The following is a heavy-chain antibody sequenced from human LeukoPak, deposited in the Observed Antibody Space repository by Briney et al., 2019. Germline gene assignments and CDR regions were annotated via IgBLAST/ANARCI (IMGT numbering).Heavy chain of an antibody. D-gene: IGHD3-10*01. CDR1: GFTFDDYA. Sequence: GGSLGLSCAASGFTFDDYAMHWVRQAPGKGPEWVAFIQADGGNKYYADSVKGRFTISRDNSKNTLYLQMNSLRAEDTAVYYCAKITAYGSGYYYYMDVWGKGTTVTISS. CDR3: AKITAYGSGYYYYMDV. J-gene: IGHJ6*03. CDR2: IQADGGNK. V-gene: IGHV3-30*02.